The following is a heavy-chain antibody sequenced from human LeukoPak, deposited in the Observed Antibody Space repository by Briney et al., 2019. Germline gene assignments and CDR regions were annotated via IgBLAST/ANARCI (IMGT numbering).Heavy chain of an antibody. J-gene: IGHJ4*02. CDR3: ARHVVGLGFDY. CDR2: ISRSGSTK. CDR1: GFTFSDYN. D-gene: IGHD3-22*01. V-gene: IGHV3-11*04. Sequence: GGSLRLSCAASGFTFSDYNMRWIRQAPGKGLEWVSSISRSGSTKYYADSVKGRFTISRDNAKNSLYLQMNSLRVEDTAVYYCARHVVGLGFDYWGQGTLVTVSS.